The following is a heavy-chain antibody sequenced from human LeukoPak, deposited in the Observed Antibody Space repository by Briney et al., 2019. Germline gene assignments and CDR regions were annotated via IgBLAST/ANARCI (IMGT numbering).Heavy chain of an antibody. Sequence: GGSLRLSCAASGVTLSSYAMHWVRQAPGKGLEWVAVISYDGSNKYYADSVKGRFTISRDNSKNTLYLQMNSLRAEDTAVYYCARALGGYCSSTSCYTGWFDPWGQGTLVTVSS. D-gene: IGHD2-2*02. J-gene: IGHJ5*02. CDR2: ISYDGSNK. CDR3: ARALGGYCSSTSCYTGWFDP. CDR1: GVTLSSYA. V-gene: IGHV3-30-3*01.